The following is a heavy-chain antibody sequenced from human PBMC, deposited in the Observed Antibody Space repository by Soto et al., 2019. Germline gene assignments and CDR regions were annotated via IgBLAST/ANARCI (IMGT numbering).Heavy chain of an antibody. Sequence: QVQLVQSGAEVKKPGASVKISCKASGYSFTSQYVHWVRQAPGQGLEWMGIINPNGGSTTYAQKFEGRGARDRERSTSNVYRELSSLTFEDTAVYYCAREQGVRPGGGGTEPLDIWGQGTMVTVAS. D-gene: IGHD3-16*01. V-gene: IGHV1-46*03. CDR2: INPNGGST. CDR3: AREQGVRPGGGGTEPLDI. J-gene: IGHJ3*02. CDR1: GYSFTSQY.